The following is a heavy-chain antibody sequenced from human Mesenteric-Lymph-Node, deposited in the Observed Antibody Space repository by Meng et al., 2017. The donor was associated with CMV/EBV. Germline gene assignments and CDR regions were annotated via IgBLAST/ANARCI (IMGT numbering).Heavy chain of an antibody. V-gene: IGHV1-18*01. Sequence: SGYTFIGYGISWVRQAPGQGPEWMAWVSSYTGDIYYAQKFQGRVTLTTDPPTSTAYMELRSLNSDDTAVYYCARDPGMIRGAIIDYWGQGTLVTVSS. CDR2: VSSYTGDI. CDR1: GYTFIGYG. J-gene: IGHJ4*02. CDR3: ARDPGMIRGAIIDY. D-gene: IGHD3-10*01.